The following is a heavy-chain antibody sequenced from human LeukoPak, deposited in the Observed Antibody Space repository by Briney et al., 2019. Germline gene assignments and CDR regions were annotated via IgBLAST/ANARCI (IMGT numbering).Heavy chain of an antibody. CDR3: AKGNWYKLEVFDY. D-gene: IGHD1/OR15-1a*01. J-gene: IGHJ4*02. V-gene: IGHV3-23*01. CDR2: ISGSGDST. Sequence: GGSLRLSCAASGFTFSSYAMSRVRQAPGKGLEWVSTISGSGDSTYYADSVKGRFTFSRDNSKNTVHLQMNSLRVEDTAVYYCAKGNWYKLEVFDYWGQGTLVTVSS. CDR1: GFTFSSYA.